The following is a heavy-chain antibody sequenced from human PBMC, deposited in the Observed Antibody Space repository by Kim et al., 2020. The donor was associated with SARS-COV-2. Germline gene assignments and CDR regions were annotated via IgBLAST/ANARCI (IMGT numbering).Heavy chain of an antibody. CDR3: ARHGSSSGYLNWFDP. V-gene: IGHV4-39*01. J-gene: IGHJ5*02. D-gene: IGHD3-22*01. Sequence: PSLTSRVAVSADTSKNPCSLKLSSVTAADTAVYYCARHGSSSGYLNWFDPWGQGTLVTVSS.